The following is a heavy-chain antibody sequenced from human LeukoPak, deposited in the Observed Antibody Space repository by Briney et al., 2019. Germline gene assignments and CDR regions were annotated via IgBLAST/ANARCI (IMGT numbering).Heavy chain of an antibody. D-gene: IGHD1-26*01. J-gene: IGHJ4*02. Sequence: GGSLRLSCAASGFTFSSYEMNWVRQAPGKGLEWVSYISSSGSTIYYADSVKGRFTISRDNSKNSLYLQMKSLRAEDTALYYCARRGYHDYSGFDYWGQGTLVTVSS. CDR2: ISSSGSTI. CDR1: GFTFSSYE. CDR3: ARRGYHDYSGFDY. V-gene: IGHV3-48*03.